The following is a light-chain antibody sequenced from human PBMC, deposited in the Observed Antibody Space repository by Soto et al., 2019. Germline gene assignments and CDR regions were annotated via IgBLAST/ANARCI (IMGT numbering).Light chain of an antibody. CDR3: QQYNDWPPLT. Sequence: PGERATLSCRASQRVSSNLAWYQQKPGQTPRLLIYGASTRATGIPARFSGSGSGTEFTLTISSLQSEDFAVYYCQQYNDWPPLTFGGGTKVEIK. CDR2: GAS. CDR1: QRVSSN. V-gene: IGKV3-15*01. J-gene: IGKJ4*01.